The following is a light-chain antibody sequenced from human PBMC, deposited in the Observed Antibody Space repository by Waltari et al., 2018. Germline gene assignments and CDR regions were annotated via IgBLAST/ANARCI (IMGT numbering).Light chain of an antibody. V-gene: IGKV2-28*01. CDR3: MQARQTPST. J-gene: IGKJ1*01. CDR1: QSLLHSNRYNY. CDR2: LAS. Sequence: IVMPNSPPPLLSTPEAPSSTSYRSRQSLLHSNRYNYLAWYLQKPGQSPQVLIYLASYRASGVPDRFSGSGSGTEFTLKISSVEPEDVGAYYCMQARQTPSTFGQGTKVEIK.